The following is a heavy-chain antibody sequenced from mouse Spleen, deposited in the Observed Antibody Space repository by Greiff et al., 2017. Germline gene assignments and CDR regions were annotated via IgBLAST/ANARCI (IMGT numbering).Heavy chain of an antibody. Sequence: EVMLVESGGGLVQPKGSLKLSCAASGFSFTTYAMNWVRQSPGKGLEWVARIRSKSNNYATYYADSVKDRFTISRDDSESMLYLQMNNLKTEDTAMYYCVRQSYYDGSYYYAMDYWGQGTSVTVSS. CDR1: GFSFTTYA. J-gene: IGHJ4*01. CDR2: IRSKSNNYAT. D-gene: IGHD1-1*01. V-gene: IGHV10-1*01. CDR3: VRQSYYDGSYYYAMDY.